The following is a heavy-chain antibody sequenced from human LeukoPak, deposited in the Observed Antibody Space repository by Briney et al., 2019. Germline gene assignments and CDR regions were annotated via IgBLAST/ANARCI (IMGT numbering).Heavy chain of an antibody. CDR2: INHSGST. V-gene: IGHV4-34*01. J-gene: IGHJ4*02. CDR3: ARGHTTADY. D-gene: IGHD4-17*01. Sequence: SETLSLTCAGYGGSFSGYYWSSIRQPPGKRVECIGEINHSGSTHYKPSLKTRVTISVDTSKNQFSLKLSSVTAADTAVYYCARGHTTADYWGQGTLVTVSS. CDR1: GGSFSGYY.